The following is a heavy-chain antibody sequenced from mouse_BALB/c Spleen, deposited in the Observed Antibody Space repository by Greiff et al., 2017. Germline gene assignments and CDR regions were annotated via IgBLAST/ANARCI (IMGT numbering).Heavy chain of an antibody. CDR2: INPGSGGT. CDR3: ARGEWLPRRYYFDY. V-gene: IGHV1-54*03. J-gene: IGHJ2*01. Sequence: QVQLQQSGAELVRPGTSVKVSCKASGYAFTNYLIEWVKQRPGQGLEWIGVINPGSGGTNYNEKFKGKATLTADKSSSTAYMQLSSLTSDDSAVYFCARGEWLPRRYYFDYWGQGTTLTVSS. D-gene: IGHD2-2*01. CDR1: GYAFTNYL.